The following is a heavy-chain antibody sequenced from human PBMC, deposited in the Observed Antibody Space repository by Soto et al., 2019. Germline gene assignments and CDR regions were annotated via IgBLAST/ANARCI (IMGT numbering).Heavy chain of an antibody. J-gene: IGHJ6*02. D-gene: IGHD6-19*01. V-gene: IGHV1-2*02. CDR2: INPNSGGT. Sequence: ASVKVSCKASGYTFTGYCMHWVRQAPGQGLEWMGWINPNSGGTNYAQKFQGRVTMTRDTSISTAYMELGRLRSDDTAVYYCARVEVFGLSGWFSGGYYYYGMDVWGQGTTVTVSS. CDR3: ARVEVFGLSGWFSGGYYYYGMDV. CDR1: GYTFTGYC.